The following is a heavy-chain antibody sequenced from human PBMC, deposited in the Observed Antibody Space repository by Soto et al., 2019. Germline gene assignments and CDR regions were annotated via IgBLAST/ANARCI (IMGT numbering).Heavy chain of an antibody. D-gene: IGHD5-12*01. CDR2: IKQDGSEK. CDR3: ARDRSGYDLLNY. Sequence: LRLSCAASGFTFSSYWMSWVRQAPGKGLEWVANIKQDGSEKYYVDFVKGRFTISRDNAKNSLYLQMNSLRAEDTAVYYCARDRSGYDLLNYWGQGTLVTVSS. CDR1: GFTFSSYW. J-gene: IGHJ4*02. V-gene: IGHV3-7*03.